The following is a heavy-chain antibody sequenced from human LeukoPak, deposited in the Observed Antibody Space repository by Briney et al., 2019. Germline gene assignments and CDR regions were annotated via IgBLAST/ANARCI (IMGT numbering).Heavy chain of an antibody. CDR3: ASAYCSSTSCYNLEGEPPDY. CDR2: IIPIFGTA. J-gene: IGHJ4*02. CDR1: GGTFSSYA. D-gene: IGHD2-2*02. Sequence: ASVKVSCKASGGTFSSYAISWVRQAPGQGLEWMGGIIPIFGTANYAQKFQGRVTITADESTSTAYMELSSLRSEDTAVYYCASAYCSSTSCYNLEGEPPDYWGQATLVTVSS. V-gene: IGHV1-69*01.